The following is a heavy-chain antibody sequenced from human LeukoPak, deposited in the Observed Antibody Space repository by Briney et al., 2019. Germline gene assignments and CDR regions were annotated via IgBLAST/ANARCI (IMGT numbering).Heavy chain of an antibody. V-gene: IGHV4-34*01. CDR2: INHSGST. Sequence: SETLSLTCVVYGGSFSGYYWSWIRQPQGKGLEWIGEINHSGSTNYNPSLKSRVTISVATSTNQFSLKLSSVTAADTAVYYCARELYSSGYHDAFDIWGQGTMVTVSS. D-gene: IGHD3-22*01. J-gene: IGHJ3*02. CDR1: GGSFSGYY. CDR3: ARELYSSGYHDAFDI.